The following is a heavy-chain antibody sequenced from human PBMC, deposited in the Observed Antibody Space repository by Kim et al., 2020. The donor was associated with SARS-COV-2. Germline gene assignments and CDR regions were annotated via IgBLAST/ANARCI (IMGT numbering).Heavy chain of an antibody. D-gene: IGHD2-21*02. V-gene: IGHV3-30*04. Sequence: GGSLRLSCAASGFTFSSYAMHWVRQAPGKGLEWVAVISYGGSNKYYADSVKGRFTISRDNSKNTLYLQMNSLRAEDTAVYYCARGAYCGGDCYSIAEDTYLDSWGQGTLVTVSS. J-gene: IGHJ4*02. CDR1: GFTFSSYA. CDR3: ARGAYCGGDCYSIAEDTYLDS. CDR2: ISYGGSNK.